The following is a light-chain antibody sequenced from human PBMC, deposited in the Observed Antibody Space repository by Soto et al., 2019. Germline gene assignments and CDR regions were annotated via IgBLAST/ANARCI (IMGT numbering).Light chain of an antibody. CDR3: HQYNSYPYT. CDR1: QSISTW. Sequence: DIQMTQSPSTVSASVGDAVTITCRASQSISTWLAWYQQKPGKAPNLLIYDASTLESGGPSGFSGSGSWTEFTLTISSLQPDDSATYYCHQYNSYPYTFGQGTKLEIK. V-gene: IGKV1-5*01. CDR2: DAS. J-gene: IGKJ2*01.